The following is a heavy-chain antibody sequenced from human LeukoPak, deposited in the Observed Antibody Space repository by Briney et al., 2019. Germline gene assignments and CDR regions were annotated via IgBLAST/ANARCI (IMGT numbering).Heavy chain of an antibody. J-gene: IGHJ3*02. Sequence: ASVKVSCKASGYTFTSYYMHWVRQATGQGLEWMGWMNPNSGNTGYAQKFQGRVTITRNTSISTAYMELSSLRSEDTAVYYCARDLVATDAFDIWGQGTMVTVSS. D-gene: IGHD5-12*01. CDR2: MNPNSGNT. CDR3: ARDLVATDAFDI. CDR1: GYTFTSYY. V-gene: IGHV1-8*03.